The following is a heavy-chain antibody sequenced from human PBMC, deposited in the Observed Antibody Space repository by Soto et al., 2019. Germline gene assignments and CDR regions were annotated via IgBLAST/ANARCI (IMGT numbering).Heavy chain of an antibody. J-gene: IGHJ5*02. CDR2: IYYSGST. V-gene: IGHV4-30-4*01. CDR1: GGSISSGDYY. Sequence: QVQLQESGPGLVKPSQTLSLTCTVSGGSISSGDYYWSWIRQPPGKGREWIGYIYYSGSTYYNPPLTSRVTISVDTSKNQFSLKLSSVTAADTAVYYCARRGYSYGYFWFDPWGQGTLVTVSS. D-gene: IGHD5-18*01. CDR3: ARRGYSYGYFWFDP.